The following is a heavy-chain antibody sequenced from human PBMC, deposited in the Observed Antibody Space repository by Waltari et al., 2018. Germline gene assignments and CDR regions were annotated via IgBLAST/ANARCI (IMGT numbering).Heavy chain of an antibody. V-gene: IGHV3-30*02. CDR3: AKDGDYSLTEYDAFDV. D-gene: IGHD4-17*01. J-gene: IGHJ3*01. CDR2: IRFDGKKI. CDR1: GFIFSSHG. Sequence: VQLLESGGGVVQPGGSLRLSCAASGFIFSSHGMHWVRQIPGKGLEWVAFIRFDGKKIFDADSVRGRFTISRDNSNNIVFLQMNSLRPEDSGVYYCAKDGDYSLTEYDAFDVWGQGTVVTVSP.